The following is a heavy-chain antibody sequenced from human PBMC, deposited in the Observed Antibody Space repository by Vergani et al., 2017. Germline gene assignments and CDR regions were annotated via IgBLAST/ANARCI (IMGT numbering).Heavy chain of an antibody. J-gene: IGHJ6*02. CDR1: GFTFSSYA. V-gene: IGHV3-21*01. CDR3: AGFSDWPPQRTYGMDV. CDR2: ISGSSSYI. D-gene: IGHD3/OR15-3a*01. Sequence: EVQLLESGGGLVQPGGSLRLSCAASGFTFSSYAMSWVRQAPGKGLEWVSAISGSSSYIYYADSVKGRFTISRDNAKNSLYLQMNSLRAEDTAVYYCAGFSDWPPQRTYGMDVWGQGTTVTVSS.